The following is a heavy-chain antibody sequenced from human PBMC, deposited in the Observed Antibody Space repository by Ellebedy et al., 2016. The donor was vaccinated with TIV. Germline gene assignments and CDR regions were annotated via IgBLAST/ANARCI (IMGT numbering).Heavy chain of an antibody. Sequence: ASVKVSCKASGYTFSSYGISWVRQAPGQGLEWMGWISAYNGDTNYAQKFQGRVTMTTDTFASTAYLELRSLRSDDTAVYYCARGFYEKFDPWGQGALVTVSS. CDR3: ARGFYEKFDP. J-gene: IGHJ5*02. V-gene: IGHV1-18*04. CDR1: GYTFSSYG. D-gene: IGHD2/OR15-2a*01. CDR2: ISAYNGDT.